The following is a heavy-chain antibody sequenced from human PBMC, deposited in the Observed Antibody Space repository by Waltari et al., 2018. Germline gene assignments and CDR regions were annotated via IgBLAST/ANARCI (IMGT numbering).Heavy chain of an antibody. V-gene: IGHV4-61*02. CDR1: GGSVNSGSYY. D-gene: IGHD6-13*01. Sequence: QVKLPESGPGLVKPSQPLSLTCTVSGGSVNSGSYYWNWIRQPAGKGLEWIGRIYTSGNAHHNPSFRSRVSMSLDTSKNQFSLELASVDAADTAVYYCAREFGSLAAAFDYWGQGTLVTVSS. CDR3: AREFGSLAAAFDY. CDR2: IYTSGNA. J-gene: IGHJ4*02.